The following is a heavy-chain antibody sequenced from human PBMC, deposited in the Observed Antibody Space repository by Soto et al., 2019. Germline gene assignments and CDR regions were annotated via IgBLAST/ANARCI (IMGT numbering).Heavy chain of an antibody. Sequence: QITLKESGPTLVKPTQTLTLTCTFSGFSLSTSGVGVGWIRQPPGKALEWLALIYWNDDKRYSPSLKSRPTITKDTSKSQVVLTMTNMDPVDTATYYCARDDYYDSSGPYNWFDPWGQGTLVTVSS. J-gene: IGHJ5*02. CDR3: ARDDYYDSSGPYNWFDP. V-gene: IGHV2-5*01. CDR2: IYWNDDK. D-gene: IGHD3-22*01. CDR1: GFSLSTSGVG.